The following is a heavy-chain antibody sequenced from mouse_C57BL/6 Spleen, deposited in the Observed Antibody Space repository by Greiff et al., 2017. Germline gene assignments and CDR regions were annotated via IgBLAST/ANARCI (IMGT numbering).Heavy chain of an antibody. J-gene: IGHJ2*01. Sequence: QVQLKESGAELVRPGASVTLSCKASGYTFTDYEMHWVKQTPVHGLEWIGAIDPETGGTAYNQKFKGKAILTADKSSSTAYMELRSLTSEDSAVYYCTTDGYYPSWGQGTTLTVSS. CDR1: GYTFTDYE. D-gene: IGHD2-3*01. CDR2: IDPETGGT. V-gene: IGHV1-15*01. CDR3: TTDGYYPS.